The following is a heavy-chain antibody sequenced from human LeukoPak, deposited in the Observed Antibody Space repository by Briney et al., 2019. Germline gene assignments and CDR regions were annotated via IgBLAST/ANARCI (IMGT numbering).Heavy chain of an antibody. CDR3: ARDLSTYSSPNWFDP. CDR2: IYHSGST. Sequence: PSETLSLTCTVSGGSISSGGYYWSWIRQPPGKGLEWIGYIYHSGSTYYNPSLKSRVTISVDRSKNQFSLKLSSVTAADTAVYYCARDLSTYSSPNWFDPWGQGTLVTVSS. V-gene: IGHV4-30-2*01. CDR1: GGSISSGGYY. D-gene: IGHD6-13*01. J-gene: IGHJ5*02.